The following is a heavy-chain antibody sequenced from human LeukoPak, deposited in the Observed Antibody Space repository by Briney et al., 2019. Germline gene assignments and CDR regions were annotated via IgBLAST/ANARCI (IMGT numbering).Heavy chain of an antibody. CDR2: IYYSGST. CDR1: GGSISSYY. J-gene: IGHJ5*02. V-gene: IGHV4-59*01. D-gene: IGHD3-10*01. CDR3: ARVIPYWGSGSYYIRGVDNWFDP. Sequence: PSETLSLTCTVSGGSISSYYWSWIRQPPGKGLEWIGYIYYSGSTNYNPSLKSRVTISVDTSKNQFSLKLSSVTAADTAVYYCARVIPYWGSGSYYIRGVDNWFDPWGQGTLVTVSS.